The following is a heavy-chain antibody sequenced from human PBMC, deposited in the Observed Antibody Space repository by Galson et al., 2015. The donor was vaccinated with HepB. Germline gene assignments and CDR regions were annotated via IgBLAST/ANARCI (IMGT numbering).Heavy chain of an antibody. V-gene: IGHV3-53*01. CDR2: IYGRGNT. Sequence: SLRLSCAASGFTVNTRMSWFRQAPGKGLEWVSVIYGRGNTYYADSVKGRFTISRHNSKNTLYLQMNSLGAEDTAMYYCAREREGNPEAEFWGQGTLVTVSS. CDR1: GFTVNTR. CDR3: AREREGNPEAEF. J-gene: IGHJ4*02. D-gene: IGHD5-24*01.